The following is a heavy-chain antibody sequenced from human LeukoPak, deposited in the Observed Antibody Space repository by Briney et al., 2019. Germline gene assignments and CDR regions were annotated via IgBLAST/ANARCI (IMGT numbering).Heavy chain of an antibody. D-gene: IGHD6-13*01. CDR1: GFTFRNYA. V-gene: IGHV3-30*09. CDR2: ISYDGSKK. J-gene: IGHJ6*02. Sequence: PGRSLRLSCVASGFTFRNYAMHWVRKAPGKGLEGVAIISYDGSKKYFADYVKVLFGISRENSKNTLYLEMHSLTTEDTAVYYCATESVAGTFGGGGLDVWGLGTTVIVSS. CDR3: ATESVAGTFGGGGLDV.